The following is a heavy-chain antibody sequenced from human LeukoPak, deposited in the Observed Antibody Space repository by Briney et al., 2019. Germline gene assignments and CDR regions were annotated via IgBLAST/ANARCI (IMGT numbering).Heavy chain of an antibody. CDR1: GGSISSYY. J-gene: IGHJ6*02. CDR3: ARLEDTAMVDYYYGMDV. V-gene: IGHV4-59*08. CDR2: IYYSGST. Sequence: SETLSLTCTVSGGSISSYYWSWIRQPPGKGLKWIGYIYYSGSTNYNPSLKSRVTISVDTSKNQFSLKLSSVTAADTAVYYCARLEDTAMVDYYYGMDVWGQGTTVTVSS. D-gene: IGHD5-18*01.